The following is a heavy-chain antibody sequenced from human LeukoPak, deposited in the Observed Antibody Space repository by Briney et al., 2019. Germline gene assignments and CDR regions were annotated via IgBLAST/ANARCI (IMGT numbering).Heavy chain of an antibody. CDR2: IKQDGSEK. V-gene: IGHV3-7*01. D-gene: IGHD3-16*01. CDR1: GFTFSSYW. Sequence: GGSLRLSCAASGFTFSSYWMSWVRQAPGKGLEWVANIKQDGSEKYYVDSVKGRFTIPRDNAKNSLYLQMNSLRAEDTAVYYCARGVGTYYDYVWGSLGTYYFDYWGQGTLVTVSS. J-gene: IGHJ4*02. CDR3: ARGVGTYYDYVWGSLGTYYFDY.